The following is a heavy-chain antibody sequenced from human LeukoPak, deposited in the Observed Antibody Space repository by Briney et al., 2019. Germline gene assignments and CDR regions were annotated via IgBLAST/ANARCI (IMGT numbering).Heavy chain of an antibody. CDR1: GDSITSYF. CDR2: IFYSGIT. CDR3: ARAGTEKGWHGSKLDAFDI. V-gene: IGHV4-59*12. Sequence: SETLSLTCTVSGDSITSYFWSWIRQPPGKGLEWVGYIFYSGITNYNPSLKSRVTISVDTSKNQFSLKLSSVTAADTAVYYCARAGTEKGWHGSKLDAFDIWGQGTMVTVSS. J-gene: IGHJ3*02. D-gene: IGHD3-10*01.